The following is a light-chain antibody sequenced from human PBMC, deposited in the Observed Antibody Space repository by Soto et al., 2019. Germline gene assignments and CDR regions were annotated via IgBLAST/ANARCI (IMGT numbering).Light chain of an antibody. CDR2: GAS. CDR1: HSVSGSY. CDR3: QQSVSSPFT. Sequence: EVVLTQSPGTLSLSPGERATLSCRASHSVSGSYLTWYQQKPGQAPRLLIYGASSRATGIPDRFSGSGSGTDFTLTISRLEPEDFAVYFCQQSVSSPFTFGPGTKVDIK. J-gene: IGKJ3*01. V-gene: IGKV3-20*01.